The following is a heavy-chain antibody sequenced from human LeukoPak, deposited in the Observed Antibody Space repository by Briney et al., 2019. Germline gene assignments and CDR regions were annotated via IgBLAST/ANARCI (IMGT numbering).Heavy chain of an antibody. J-gene: IGHJ4*02. D-gene: IGHD6-19*01. V-gene: IGHV6-1*01. CDR2: TYYRSKWYN. CDR3: AKLGDSST. CDR1: GDSVSSNSAA. Sequence: SQTLSLTCAISGDSVSSNSAAWSWIRQSPSRGFEWLGRTYYRSKWYNDYAVSVKSRIIINPDTSKNQFSLQLNSVTPEDAAVYYCAKLGDSSTRGQGTLVTVSS.